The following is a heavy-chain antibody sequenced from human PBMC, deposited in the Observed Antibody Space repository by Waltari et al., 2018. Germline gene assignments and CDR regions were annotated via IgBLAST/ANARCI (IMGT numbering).Heavy chain of an antibody. J-gene: IGHJ3*02. D-gene: IGHD3-9*01. V-gene: IGHV4-39*01. CDR1: GGSISSSSYY. Sequence: QLQLQESGPGLVKPSETLSLTCTVSGGSISSSSYYWGWIRQPPGKGLEWIGSIYYSGSTYYNPSLKSRVTISVDTSKNQFSLKLSSVTAADTAVYYCARRRRNFDWTKGDAFDIWGQGTMVTVSS. CDR3: ARRRRNFDWTKGDAFDI. CDR2: IYYSGST.